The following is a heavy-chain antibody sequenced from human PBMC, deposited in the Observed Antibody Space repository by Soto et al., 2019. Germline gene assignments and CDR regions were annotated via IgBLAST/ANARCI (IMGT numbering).Heavy chain of an antibody. CDR1: GFTFSSYA. V-gene: IGHV3-23*01. CDR2: ISGSGGST. D-gene: IGHD3-3*01. J-gene: IGHJ6*02. CDR3: AKDTDRLFVLRFLEWSDV. Sequence: GGSLRLSCVASGFTFSSYAMSWVRQAPGKGLEWVSAISGSGGSTYYADSVKGRFTISRDNSKNTLYLQMNSLRAEDTAVYYCAKDTDRLFVLRFLEWSDVWGQGTTVTVS.